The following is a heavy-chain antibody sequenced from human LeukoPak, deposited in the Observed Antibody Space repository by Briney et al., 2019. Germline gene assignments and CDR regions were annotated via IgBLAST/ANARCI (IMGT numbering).Heavy chain of an antibody. V-gene: IGHV3-21*01. CDR1: GLTFCIYN. J-gene: IGHJ4*02. D-gene: IGHD2-2*01. CDR2: ISSSSSYI. CDR3: AQCFGTSCFDFDY. Sequence: GGSLRLSCAASGLTFCIYNMHWVRQAPGKGLEWVSSISSSSSYIYYADSVKGRFTISRDNDKNSLYLQMNSLRAEDTAVYYCAQCFGTSCFDFDYWGQGTLVTVSS.